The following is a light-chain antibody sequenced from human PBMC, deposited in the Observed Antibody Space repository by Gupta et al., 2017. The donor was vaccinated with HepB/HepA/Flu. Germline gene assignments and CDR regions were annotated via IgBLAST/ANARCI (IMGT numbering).Light chain of an antibody. CDR1: QSVSSN. J-gene: IGKJ4*01. Sequence: EIVMTQSPATLSVSPGERATLSCRASQSVSSNLAWYQQKPGQAPRLLIYGASTRATGLPARFSGSGSGTEFTLTISSRQSEDFAVYYCQQENNWPITFGRGTKVEIK. V-gene: IGKV3-15*01. CDR3: QQENNWPIT. CDR2: GAS.